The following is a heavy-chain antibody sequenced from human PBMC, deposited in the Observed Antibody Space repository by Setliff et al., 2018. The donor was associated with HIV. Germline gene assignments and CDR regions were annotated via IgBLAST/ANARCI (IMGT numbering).Heavy chain of an antibody. D-gene: IGHD6-25*01. CDR3: ARSTSGSQRGAFDV. CDR2: IYYSGNI. Sequence: PSETLSLTCAVSGYSISDTNWWGWIRQPPGKGLEWIGYIYYSGNIYYNPSLKSRVTMSVDTSKNQFSLKLRSVTAVGTAVYYCARSTSGSQRGAFDVWGQGTMVT. CDR1: GYSISDTNW. V-gene: IGHV4-28*05. J-gene: IGHJ3*01.